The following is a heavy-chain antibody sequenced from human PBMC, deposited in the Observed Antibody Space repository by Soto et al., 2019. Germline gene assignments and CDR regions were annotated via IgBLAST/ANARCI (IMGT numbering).Heavy chain of an antibody. CDR3: AKAMVARRTVDY. D-gene: IGHD2-8*01. CDR1: GFTFSSYG. J-gene: IGHJ4*02. V-gene: IGHV3-30*18. Sequence: GGSLRLSCAASGFTFSSYGMHWVRQAPGKGLEWVAVISYDGSNKYYADSVKGRFTISRDNSKNTLYLQMNSLRAEDTAVYYCAKAMVARRTVDYWGQGTLVTVSS. CDR2: ISYDGSNK.